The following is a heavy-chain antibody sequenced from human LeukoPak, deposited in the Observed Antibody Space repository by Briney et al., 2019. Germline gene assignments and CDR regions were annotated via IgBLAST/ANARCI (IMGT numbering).Heavy chain of an antibody. Sequence: GASVKVSCKASGYTFTGYYMHWVRQAPGQGLEWMGWINPDSGGTNSAQKFQGRVTTTRDTSISTAYMELSSLRSEDAAVYYCARGLGRTAMVTRGEVRFDYWGQGTLVTVSS. CDR2: INPDSGGT. CDR1: GYTFTGYY. V-gene: IGHV1-2*02. D-gene: IGHD5-18*01. CDR3: ARGLGRTAMVTRGEVRFDY. J-gene: IGHJ4*02.